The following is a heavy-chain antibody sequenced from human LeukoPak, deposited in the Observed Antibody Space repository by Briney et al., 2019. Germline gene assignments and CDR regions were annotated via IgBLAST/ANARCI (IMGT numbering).Heavy chain of an antibody. Sequence: PSETLSLTCAVYGGSFSGYYWSWIRQPPGKGLEWIGEINHSGSTNYNPSLKSRVIISVDTSKNQFSLKLSSVTAADTAVYYCARARTYYYDSSGYLDVWGQGTTVTVSS. D-gene: IGHD3-22*01. J-gene: IGHJ6*02. V-gene: IGHV4-34*01. CDR3: ARARTYYYDSSGYLDV. CDR1: GGSFSGYY. CDR2: INHSGST.